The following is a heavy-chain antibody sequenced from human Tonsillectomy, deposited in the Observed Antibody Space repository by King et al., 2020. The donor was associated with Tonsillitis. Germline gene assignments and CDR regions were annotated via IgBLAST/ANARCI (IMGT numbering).Heavy chain of an antibody. V-gene: IGHV3-23*04. Sequence: EVQLVESGGDLVQPGGSLRLSCAASGFTFSSFAMSWVRQAPGKGLEWGSTISGTGGDTYYAASVKGRFTISRDTSKNTLSLQMNSRRAEATAVYYCAKDLPDGSGWYRDFFDYWGQGTLVTVSS. CDR3: AKDLPDGSGWYRDFFDY. D-gene: IGHD6-19*01. CDR2: ISGTGGDT. J-gene: IGHJ4*02. CDR1: GFTFSSFA.